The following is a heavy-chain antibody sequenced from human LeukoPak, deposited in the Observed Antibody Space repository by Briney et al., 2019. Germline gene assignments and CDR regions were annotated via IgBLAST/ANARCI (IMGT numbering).Heavy chain of an antibody. V-gene: IGHV3-53*01. J-gene: IGHJ4*02. Sequence: PGGSLRLSCAASGFTVSSNYMSRVRQAPGKGLEWVSVIYSGGSTYYADSVKGRFTISRDNSKNTLYLQMNSLRAEDTAVYYCARDYSSGWYYFDYWGQGTLVTVSS. CDR2: IYSGGST. CDR3: ARDYSSGWYYFDY. D-gene: IGHD6-19*01. CDR1: GFTVSSNY.